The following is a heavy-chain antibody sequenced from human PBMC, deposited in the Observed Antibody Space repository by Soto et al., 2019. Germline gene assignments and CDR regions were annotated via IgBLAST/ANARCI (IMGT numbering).Heavy chain of an antibody. CDR2: ISSSSSYI. J-gene: IGHJ4*02. D-gene: IGHD6-19*01. CDR1: GVPFSSYS. CDR3: AKDGYSSGEYYFDY. Sequence: PGGSLRLSCTASGVPFSSYSMNWVRQAPGKGLEWVSSISSSSSYIYYADSVKGRFTISRDNAKNSLYLQMNSLRAEDTAVYYCAKDGYSSGEYYFDYWGQGTLVTVSS. V-gene: IGHV3-21*04.